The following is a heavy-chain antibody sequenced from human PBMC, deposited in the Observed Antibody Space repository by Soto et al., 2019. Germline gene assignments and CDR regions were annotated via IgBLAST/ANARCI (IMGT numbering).Heavy chain of an antibody. CDR3: ARGGYNYAEYFQH. J-gene: IGHJ1*01. CDR1: GGSISSGGYY. CDR2: IYYSGST. D-gene: IGHD5-12*01. V-gene: IGHV4-61*08. Sequence: SETLSLTCTVSGGSISSGGYYWSWIRQHPGKGLEWIGYIYYSGSTYYNPSLKSRVTISVDTSKNQFSLKLSSVTAADTAVYYCARGGYNYAEYFQHWGQGTLVTVSS.